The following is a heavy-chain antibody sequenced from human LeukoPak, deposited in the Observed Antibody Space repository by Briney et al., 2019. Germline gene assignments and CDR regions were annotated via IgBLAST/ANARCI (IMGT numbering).Heavy chain of an antibody. CDR2: VYPSGNT. Sequence: SETLSLICTVSGGSIRSDYWSWIRQPPGKGLEWIGDVYPSGNTHYNPSLQSRLTISLGTSKSQFSLKLSSVTAADTAVYYCARLPGYAFDIWGQGTMVTVSS. V-gene: IGHV4-4*09. J-gene: IGHJ3*02. CDR1: GGSIRSDY. D-gene: IGHD1-1*01. CDR3: ARLPGYAFDI.